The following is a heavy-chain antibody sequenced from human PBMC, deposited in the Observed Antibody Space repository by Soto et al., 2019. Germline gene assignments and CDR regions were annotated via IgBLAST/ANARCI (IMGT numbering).Heavy chain of an antibody. CDR2: IYHSGST. V-gene: IGHV4-30-2*01. J-gene: IGHJ4*02. CDR1: GGSISSGGYS. CDR3: ARGQVVAAQH. D-gene: IGHD2-15*01. Sequence: QLQLQEYGSGLVKPSQTLSLTCAVSGGSISSGGYSWSWIRQPPGKGLEWIGYIYHSGSTYFNPSLKRRVTISVDRSKNRFSLKLSSVTAADTAVYYCARGQVVAAQHWGQGTLVTVSS.